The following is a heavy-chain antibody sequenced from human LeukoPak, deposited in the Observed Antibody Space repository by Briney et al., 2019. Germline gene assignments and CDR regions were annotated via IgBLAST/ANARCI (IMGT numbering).Heavy chain of an antibody. Sequence: ASVKVSCKASGYTFTYYYMHWVRQAPGQGLEWMGWINPNIGGTNYAQKFQGRVTMTRDTSISTAYMELSRLRSDDTAVYYCARKRGYSYGPLDYWGQGTLVTVSS. CDR2: INPNIGGT. CDR3: ARKRGYSYGPLDY. V-gene: IGHV1-2*02. CDR1: GYTFTYYY. D-gene: IGHD5-18*01. J-gene: IGHJ4*02.